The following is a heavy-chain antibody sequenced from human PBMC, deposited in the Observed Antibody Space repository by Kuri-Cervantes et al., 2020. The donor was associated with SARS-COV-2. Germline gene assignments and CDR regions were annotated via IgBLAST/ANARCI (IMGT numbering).Heavy chain of an antibody. J-gene: IGHJ4*02. CDR2: NNRDGSST. D-gene: IGHD6-13*01. V-gene: IGHV3-74*01. CDR3: ALAAAY. CDR1: GFTFSSYW. Sequence: GGSHRLCCAASGFTFSSYWMHWVRQAPGKGLVWVSRNNRDGSSTSYADSVKGRFTISRDNAKNTLYLQMNSLRAEDTAVYYCALAAAYWGQGTLVTVSS.